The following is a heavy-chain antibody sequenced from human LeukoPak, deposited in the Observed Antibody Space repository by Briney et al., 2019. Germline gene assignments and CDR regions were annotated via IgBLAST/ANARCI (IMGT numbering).Heavy chain of an antibody. CDR2: ISAYNGNT. Sequence: GASVKVSCKASGYTFTSYGISWVRQAPGQGLEWMGWISAYNGNTNYAQKLQGRVTMTTDTSTSTAYMELRSLRSDDTAVYYCARLGRGYDILTGYHSQYYFDYWGQGTLVTVSS. J-gene: IGHJ4*02. CDR1: GYTFTSYG. V-gene: IGHV1-18*01. D-gene: IGHD3-9*01. CDR3: ARLGRGYDILTGYHSQYYFDY.